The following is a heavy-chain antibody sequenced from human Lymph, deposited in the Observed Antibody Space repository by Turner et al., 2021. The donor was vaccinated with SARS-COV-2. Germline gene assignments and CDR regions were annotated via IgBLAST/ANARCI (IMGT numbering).Heavy chain of an antibody. J-gene: IGHJ6*02. CDR3: ARDLGTYGMDV. Sequence: EVQLVETGGGLIQPGGSLGPSCAASGFIVSRNYMTWVRQAPGKGLEWVSVIYSGGTTYYADSVKGRFTISRDNSKNTLYLQMNSLRVEDTAVYYCARDLGTYGMDVWGQGTTVTVSS. V-gene: IGHV3-53*02. CDR2: IYSGGTT. CDR1: GFIVSRNY. D-gene: IGHD6-13*01.